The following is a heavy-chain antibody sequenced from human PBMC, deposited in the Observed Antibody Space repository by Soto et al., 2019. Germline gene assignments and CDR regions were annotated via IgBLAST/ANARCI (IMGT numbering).Heavy chain of an antibody. V-gene: IGHV3-30*18. CDR2: ISYDGSNK. CDR1: GFTFSSYG. Sequence: QVQLVESGGGVVQPGRSLRLSCAASGFTFSSYGMHWVRQAPGKGLEWVAVISYDGSNKYYADSVKGRFTISRDNSKNTLYLQMNSLRAEDTAVYYCAKDHDSPQLTYYFDYWGQGTLVTVSS. CDR3: AKDHDSPQLTYYFDY. J-gene: IGHJ4*02. D-gene: IGHD2-2*01.